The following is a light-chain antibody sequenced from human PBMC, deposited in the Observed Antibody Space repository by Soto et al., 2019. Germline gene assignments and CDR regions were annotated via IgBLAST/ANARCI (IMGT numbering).Light chain of an antibody. CDR3: QRYNNWPLT. V-gene: IGKV3-15*01. CDR2: GAS. CDR1: QSVSSN. J-gene: IGKJ4*01. Sequence: EIVMTQSPATLSVSPGERATLSCRASQSVSSNLAWYQQKPGQAPRLLIYGASTRATGIPARFSGSGSGTEFTLTISSLQSEDFAIYYCQRYNNWPLTFGGGTRGDIK.